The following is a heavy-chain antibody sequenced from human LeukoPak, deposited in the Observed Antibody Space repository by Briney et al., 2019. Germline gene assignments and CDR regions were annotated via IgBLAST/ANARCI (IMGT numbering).Heavy chain of an antibody. D-gene: IGHD2-2*01. CDR2: IKSKTDGGTT. CDR3: TTLLYCSSTSCRENALYY. V-gene: IGHV3-15*01. J-gene: IGHJ4*02. CDR1: GFTFSNAW. Sequence: GGSLRLSCAASGFTFSNAWMSWVRQAPGKGLEWVGRIKSKTDGGTTDYAAPVKGRFTISRDDSKNTLYLQMNSLKTEDTAVYYCTTLLYCSSTSCRENALYYWGRGTLVTVSS.